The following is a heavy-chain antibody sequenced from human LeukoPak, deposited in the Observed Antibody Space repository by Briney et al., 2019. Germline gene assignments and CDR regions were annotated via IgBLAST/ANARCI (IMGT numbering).Heavy chain of an antibody. V-gene: IGHV3-48*03. J-gene: IGHJ4*02. CDR3: ARGEYSYGIDY. Sequence: GGSLRLSCAASGFTFSSYEMNWVRQAPGKGLEWVSYISSLGSTIYYADSVKGRFTISRDNAKNSLYLQMNSLRAEDTAVYYCARGEYSYGIDYWGQGILVTVSS. CDR2: ISSLGSTI. CDR1: GFTFSSYE. D-gene: IGHD5-18*01.